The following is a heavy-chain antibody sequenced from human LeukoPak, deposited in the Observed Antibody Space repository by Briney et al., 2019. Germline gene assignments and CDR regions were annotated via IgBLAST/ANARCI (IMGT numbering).Heavy chain of an antibody. CDR2: IYYSGST. D-gene: IGHD3-10*01. V-gene: IGHV4-59*01. CDR1: GGSISSYY. Sequence: SETLSLTCTVSGGSISSYYWSWIRQPPGKGLEWIGYIYYSGSTNYNPSLKSRVTISVDTSKNQFSLKLSSVAAADTAVYYCAGISSLLLWGDAFDIWGQGTMVTVSS. J-gene: IGHJ3*02. CDR3: AGISSLLLWGDAFDI.